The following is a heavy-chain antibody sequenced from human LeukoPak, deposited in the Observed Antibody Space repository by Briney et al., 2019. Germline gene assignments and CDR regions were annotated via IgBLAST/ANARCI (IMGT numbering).Heavy chain of an antibody. CDR1: GFTFSSYA. Sequence: GGSLRLSCAASGFTFSSYAMHWVRQAPGKGLEWVAVISYDGSNKYYADSVKGRFTISRDNSKNTLYLQMNSLRAEDTAVYYCASLSNWFDPWGQGTLVTVSS. CDR2: ISYDGSNK. CDR3: ASLSNWFDP. V-gene: IGHV3-30*04. J-gene: IGHJ5*02.